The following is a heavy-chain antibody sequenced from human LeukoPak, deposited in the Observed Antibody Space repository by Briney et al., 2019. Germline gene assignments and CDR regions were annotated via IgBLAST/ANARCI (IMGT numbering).Heavy chain of an antibody. CDR2: IYCSGTT. D-gene: IGHD6-19*01. J-gene: IGHJ6*02. CDR3: ARRSYSSGWDYYYYAMDV. CDR1: GGSIGSSSYY. Sequence: PSGTLSLTCTVSGGSIGSSSYYWGWIPQPPGKGLECIGTIYCSGTTYYNPCLKSRVTISVDTYKNQFSLKLSSVTAADTAVYYCARRSYSSGWDYYYYAMDVWGQGTTVSVFS. V-gene: IGHV4-39*01.